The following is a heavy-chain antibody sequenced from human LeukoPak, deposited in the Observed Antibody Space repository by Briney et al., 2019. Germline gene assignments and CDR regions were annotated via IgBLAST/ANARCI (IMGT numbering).Heavy chain of an antibody. CDR3: ARQLYGSDY. V-gene: IGHV4-34*01. CDR1: GVSFSTYY. Sequence: SETLSLTCDVCGVSFSTYYWSWIRQSPEKGLEWIGEVNHSGYTNYNPSLKGRVTISVDTSKNQFSLKLSSVTAADTAVYYCARQLYGSDYWGQGTLVTVSS. J-gene: IGHJ4*02. CDR2: VNHSGYT. D-gene: IGHD4-17*01.